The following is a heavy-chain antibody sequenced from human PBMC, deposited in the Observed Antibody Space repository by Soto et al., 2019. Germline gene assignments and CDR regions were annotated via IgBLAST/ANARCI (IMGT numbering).Heavy chain of an antibody. CDR3: ARAMYGSGSYFYYYYYYYMDV. CDR1: GYTFNSYD. V-gene: IGHV1-8*01. J-gene: IGHJ6*03. CDR2: MNPNSGNT. D-gene: IGHD3-10*01. Sequence: GASVKVSCKASGYTFNSYDINWVRQANGQGLEWMGWMNPNSGNTGYAQKFQGRVTMTRNTSISTAYMELSSLRSEDTAVYYCARAMYGSGSYFYYYYYYYMDVWGKGTTVTV.